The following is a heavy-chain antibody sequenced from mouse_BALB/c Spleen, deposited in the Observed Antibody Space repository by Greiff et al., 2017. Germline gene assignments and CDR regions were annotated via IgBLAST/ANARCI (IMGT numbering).Heavy chain of an antibody. D-gene: IGHD2-2*01. Sequence: EVKLVESGPGLVKPSQSLSLTCTVTGYSITSDYAWNWIRQFPGNKLEWMGYISYSGSTSYNPSLKSRISITRDTSKNQFFLQLNSVTTEDTATYYCARGNYGYDGGFAYWGQGTLVTVSA. CDR1: GYSITSDYA. J-gene: IGHJ3*01. V-gene: IGHV3-2*02. CDR2: ISYSGST. CDR3: ARGNYGYDGGFAY.